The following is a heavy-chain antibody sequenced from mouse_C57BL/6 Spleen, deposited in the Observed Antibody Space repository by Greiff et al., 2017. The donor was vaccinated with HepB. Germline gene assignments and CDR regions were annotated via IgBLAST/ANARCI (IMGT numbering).Heavy chain of an antibody. V-gene: IGHV5-4*01. D-gene: IGHD2-3*01. J-gene: IGHJ3*01. CDR3: AREHDGYFAWFAY. CDR1: GFTFSSYA. Sequence: DVMLVESGGGLVKPGGSLKLSCAASGFTFSSYAMSWVRQTPEKRLEWVATISDGGSYTYYPDNVKGRFTISRDNAKNNLYLQMSHLKSEDTAMYYCAREHDGYFAWFAYWGQGTLVTVSA. CDR2: ISDGGSYT.